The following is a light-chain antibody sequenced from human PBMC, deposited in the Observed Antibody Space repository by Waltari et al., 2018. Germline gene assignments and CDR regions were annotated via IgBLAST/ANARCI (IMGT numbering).Light chain of an antibody. V-gene: IGLV2-14*03. CDR3: SSYTFSTNLV. CDR2: DVT. Sequence: QSALTQPASVSGSPGQSITISCTGTSSDVGGYDYVSWYQQLPGKAPKLIIYDVTYPPLVVSSRFSVSKSGNTASLTISGLQAEDEADYHCSSYTFSTNLVFGTGTKVTVL. J-gene: IGLJ1*01. CDR1: SSDVGGYDY.